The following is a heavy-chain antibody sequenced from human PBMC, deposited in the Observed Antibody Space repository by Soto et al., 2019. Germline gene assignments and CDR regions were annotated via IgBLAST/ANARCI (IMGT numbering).Heavy chain of an antibody. CDR1: GYTLTELS. V-gene: IGHV1-24*01. CDR3: ATVPAQAYYYDSSGYYFDY. J-gene: IGHJ4*02. D-gene: IGHD3-22*01. Sequence: ASVKVSCKVSGYTLTELSMHWVRQAPGKGLEWMGGFDPEDGETIYAQKFQGRVTMTEDTSTDTAYMELSSLRSEDTALYYCATVPAQAYYYDSSGYYFDYWGQGTLVTVSS. CDR2: FDPEDGET.